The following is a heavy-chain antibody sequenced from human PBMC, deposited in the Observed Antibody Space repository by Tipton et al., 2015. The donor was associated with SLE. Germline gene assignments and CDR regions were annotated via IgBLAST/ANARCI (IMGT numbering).Heavy chain of an antibody. J-gene: IGHJ5*02. D-gene: IGHD5-12*01. CDR1: GGSFSGYY. CDR3: ARGRGRGYEEPPPWFDP. Sequence: TLSLTCAVYGGSFSGYYWSWIRQPPGKGLEWIGEINHSGSTNYNPSLKSRVTISVDTSKNQFSLKLSSVTAADTAVYYCARGRGRGYEEPPPWFDPWGQGTLVTVSS. V-gene: IGHV4-34*01. CDR2: INHSGST.